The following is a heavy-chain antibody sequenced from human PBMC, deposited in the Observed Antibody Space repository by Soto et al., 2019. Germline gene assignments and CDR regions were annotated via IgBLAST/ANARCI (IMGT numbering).Heavy chain of an antibody. D-gene: IGHD6-19*01. Sequence: VQLVESGGGVVQPGRSLRPSCEASGFTFSDYAMNWVRQAPGKGLEWVAVVSHDGRNTHYADSVKGRFTISRDSSKNTVSLEMTSLRAEDTAVYYCAKGGRQWLVTSDFNYWGQGALVTVSS. CDR2: VSHDGRNT. CDR1: GFTFSDYA. J-gene: IGHJ4*02. CDR3: AKGGRQWLVTSDFNY. V-gene: IGHV3-30*18.